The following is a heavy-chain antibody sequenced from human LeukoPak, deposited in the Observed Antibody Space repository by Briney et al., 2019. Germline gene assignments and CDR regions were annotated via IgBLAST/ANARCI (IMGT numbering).Heavy chain of an antibody. CDR1: GYTFTSYA. CDR3: ARDQPGTTGRYYYMDV. J-gene: IGHJ6*03. V-gene: IGHV7-4-1*02. D-gene: IGHD1-1*01. Sequence: GASVKVSCKASGYTFTSYAMNWVRQAPGQGLEWMGWINTNTGNPTYAQGFTGRFVFSLDTSVSTAYLQISSLKAEDTAVYYCARDQPGTTGRYYYMDVWGKGTTVTVSS. CDR2: INTNTGNP.